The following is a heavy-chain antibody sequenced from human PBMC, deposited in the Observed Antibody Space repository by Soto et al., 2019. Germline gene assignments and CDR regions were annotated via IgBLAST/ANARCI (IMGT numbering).Heavy chain of an antibody. J-gene: IGHJ6*02. CDR1: GCTFSSYA. CDR2: IIPIFGTA. Sequence: GASVKVSCKASGCTFSSYAISWVRQAPGQGLEWMGGIIPIFGTANYAQKFQGRVTITADESTSTAYMELSSLRSEDTAVYYCAREYQRWLQSAPGYYYGMDVWGQGTTVTVSS. D-gene: IGHD5-12*01. V-gene: IGHV1-69*13. CDR3: AREYQRWLQSAPGYYYGMDV.